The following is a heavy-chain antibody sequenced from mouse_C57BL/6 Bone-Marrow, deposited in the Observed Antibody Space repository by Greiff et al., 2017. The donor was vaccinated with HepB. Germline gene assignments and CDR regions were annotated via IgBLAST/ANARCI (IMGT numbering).Heavy chain of an antibody. CDR3: ARYYYGSSNFDY. J-gene: IGHJ2*01. CDR2: IRNKANGYTT. V-gene: IGHV7-3*01. Sequence: EVQLVESGGGLVQPGGSLSLSCAASGFTFTDYYMSWVRQPPGKALEWLGFIRNKANGYTTEYSASVKGRFTISRDNSQSILYLQMNALRAEDSATYYCARYYYGSSNFDYWGQGTTLTVSS. D-gene: IGHD1-1*01. CDR1: GFTFTDYY.